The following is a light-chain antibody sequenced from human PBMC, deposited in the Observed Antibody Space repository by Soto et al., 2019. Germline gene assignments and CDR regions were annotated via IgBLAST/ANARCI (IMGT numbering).Light chain of an antibody. J-gene: IGKJ4*01. CDR2: AAS. CDR3: KQLNSYPLT. V-gene: IGKV1-8*01. CDR1: QGISSY. Sequence: AIRRTQSASSLSASTGDRVNITCRASQGISSYLAWYQQKTGKAPKLLIYAASTLQSGVPSRFSGGGSGTDFTLTISSLQTEDLATYDCKQLNSYPLTVGGGTKVDIK.